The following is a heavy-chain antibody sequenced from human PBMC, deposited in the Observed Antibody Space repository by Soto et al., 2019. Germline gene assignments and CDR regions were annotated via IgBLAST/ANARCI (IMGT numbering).Heavy chain of an antibody. Sequence: GASVKVSCKASGYTFTGYFIHWVRQAPGQGLEWMGWINPNTGDRNYAQDFQGRVALTRDTSISTAFMELRDLTSADTAVYYCARSLSTIGARPDYWGHGSLVTVSS. V-gene: IGHV1-2*02. CDR1: GYTFTGYF. J-gene: IGHJ4*01. CDR3: ARSLSTIGARPDY. D-gene: IGHD6-6*01. CDR2: INPNTGDR.